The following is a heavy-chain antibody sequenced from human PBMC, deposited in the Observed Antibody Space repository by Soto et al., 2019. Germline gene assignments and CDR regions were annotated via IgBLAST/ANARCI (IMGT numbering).Heavy chain of an antibody. CDR1: GGSISSSNW. CDR3: AKTPAAAESFYCDY. J-gene: IGHJ4*02. CDR2: IYHSGST. V-gene: IGHV4-4*02. Sequence: SETLSLTCAVSGGSISSSNWWSWVRQPPGKGLEWIGEIYHSGSTNYNPSLKSRVTISVDKSKNQFSLELSSVTAADTAVYYCAKTPAAAESFYCDYWGQGTLVTVSS. D-gene: IGHD6-13*01.